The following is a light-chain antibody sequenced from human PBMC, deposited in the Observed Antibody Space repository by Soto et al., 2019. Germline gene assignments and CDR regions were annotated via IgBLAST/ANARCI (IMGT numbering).Light chain of an antibody. CDR3: QQYGSSTYT. J-gene: IGKJ2*01. Sequence: EIVLTQSPGSLSLSPREIATLSCSASQSVTSSHLAWYQQKPGQAPRLLIYGASRRATGIPDRFSGSGSGTDFTLTISRLEPEDSAMYYCQQYGSSTYTFGQGTKVDI. CDR2: GAS. V-gene: IGKV3-20*01. CDR1: QSVTSSH.